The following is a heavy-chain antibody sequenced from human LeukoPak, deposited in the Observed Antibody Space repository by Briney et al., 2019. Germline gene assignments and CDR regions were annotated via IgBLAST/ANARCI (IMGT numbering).Heavy chain of an antibody. CDR3: ARDKVGYFNYYGMDV. J-gene: IGHJ6*02. Sequence: YSPSLKSRVTISVDRSNNQFSLKLSSVTAADTAVYYCARDKVGYFNYYGMDVWGQGTTVTVSS. V-gene: IGHV4-30-2*01.